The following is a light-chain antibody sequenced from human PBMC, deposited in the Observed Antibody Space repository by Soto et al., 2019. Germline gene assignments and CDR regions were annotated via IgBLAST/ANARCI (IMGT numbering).Light chain of an antibody. V-gene: IGKV3-20*01. CDR3: QQYGSSGT. CDR1: QSVSSY. J-gene: IGKJ1*01. CDR2: GAS. Sequence: EIVLTQSPATLSLSPGERATLSCRASQSVSSYLAWYQQKPGQAPRLLIYGASSRATGIPDRFSGSGSGTEFNLTISSLQSEDFGVYYCQQYGSSGTFGQGTKVDI.